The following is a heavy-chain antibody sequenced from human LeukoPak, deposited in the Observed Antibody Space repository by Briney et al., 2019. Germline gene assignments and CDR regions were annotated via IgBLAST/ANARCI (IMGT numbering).Heavy chain of an antibody. CDR2: ISAYTGNT. CDR1: GYTFANYA. D-gene: IGHD3-22*01. CDR3: ARSGVGYFYDNTGYYPLDY. V-gene: IGHV1-18*01. J-gene: IGHJ4*02. Sequence: GASVRDSCKASGYTFANYAISWVRQAPGQGLEWMGWISAYTGNTNYAQNFQGRVTMTTDTSTSTAFMELRSLRSDDTAVYYCARSGVGYFYDNTGYYPLDYWGQGTLVTVSS.